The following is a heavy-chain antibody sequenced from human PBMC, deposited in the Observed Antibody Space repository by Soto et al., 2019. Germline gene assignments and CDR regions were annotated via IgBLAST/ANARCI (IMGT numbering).Heavy chain of an antibody. Sequence: SETLSLTCNMSGDSYSISTYSWSWIWQPPGKALQWIGFIYQSGVTSYNPSLASRVSISLDRSNNQCSLKLKSVTAADTAAYFCAGMPYTSGLRFDPWGPGTLVTVSS. CDR2: IYQSGVT. CDR3: AGMPYTSGLRFDP. V-gene: IGHV4-30-2*01. CDR1: GDSYSISTYS. J-gene: IGHJ5*02. D-gene: IGHD6-19*01.